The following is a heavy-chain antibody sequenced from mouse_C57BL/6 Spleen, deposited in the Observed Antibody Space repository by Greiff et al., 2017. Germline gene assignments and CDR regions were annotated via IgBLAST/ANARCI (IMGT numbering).Heavy chain of an antibody. D-gene: IGHD2-4*01. J-gene: IGHJ3*01. CDR1: GYTFTDYN. CDR3: ARDGDYDGETWFAD. CDR2: INPNNGGT. V-gene: IGHV1-18*01. Sequence: EVQLQQSGPELVKPGASVKIPCKASGYTFTDYNMDWVKQSHGKSLEWIGDINPNNGGTIYNQKFKGKATLTVDTSSSTAYRELRSLTSEDTAVYYCARDGDYDGETWFADWGQGTLVTVSA.